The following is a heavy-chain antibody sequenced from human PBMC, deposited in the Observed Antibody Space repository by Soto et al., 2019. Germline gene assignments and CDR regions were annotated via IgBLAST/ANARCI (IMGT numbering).Heavy chain of an antibody. Sequence: SETLSLTCSVSGGSINSYYWSWIRQPPGKGLEWIGYIYYSGSTNYNPSLKSRVTISVDTSKNQFSLKLSSVTAADTAVYYCARHGVAVARRVDYWGQGTLVTSPQ. CDR2: IYYSGST. V-gene: IGHV4-59*08. CDR3: ARHGVAVARRVDY. CDR1: GGSINSYY. D-gene: IGHD6-19*01. J-gene: IGHJ4*02.